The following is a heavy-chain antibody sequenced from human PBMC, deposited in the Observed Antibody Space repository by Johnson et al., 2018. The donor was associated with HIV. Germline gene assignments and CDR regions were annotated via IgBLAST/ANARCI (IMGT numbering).Heavy chain of an antibody. J-gene: IGHJ3*02. V-gene: IGHV3-23*04. CDR1: GFTFSSYA. CDR3: ARDQSEVDAFDI. CDR2: ISGSGGSK. Sequence: MLLVESGGGLVQPGGSLRLSCAASGFTFSSYAMSWVRQAPGKGLEWVSAISGSGGSKSYADSVKGRFTISRDNSKNTLYLQMNSLRAEDTAVYYCARDQSEVDAFDIWGQGTMVTVSS.